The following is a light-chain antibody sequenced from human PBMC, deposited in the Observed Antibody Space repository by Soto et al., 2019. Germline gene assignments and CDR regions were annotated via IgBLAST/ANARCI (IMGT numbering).Light chain of an antibody. V-gene: IGKV3-20*01. Sequence: EIVLTQSPGTLSLSPGERATLSCRASQSVSSSFLAWYQQKPGQAPRLLIYGASSRATGIPDRFSGSGSGTDFTLAISRLEPEDFAVYYCQQYGRSPWTFGQGTKLEI. J-gene: IGKJ1*01. CDR3: QQYGRSPWT. CDR2: GAS. CDR1: QSVSSSF.